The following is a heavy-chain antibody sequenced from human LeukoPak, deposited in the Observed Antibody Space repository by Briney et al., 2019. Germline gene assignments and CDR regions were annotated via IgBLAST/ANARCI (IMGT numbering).Heavy chain of an antibody. Sequence: GGSLRLSCAASGFTFSSYAMSWVRQAPGKGLEWVSAISGSGGSTYYADSVKGRFTISRDNSKNTLYLQKNSLRADDTAIYYCAKSMTLQWRGFFDLWGRGTHVTVSS. V-gene: IGHV3-23*01. CDR3: AKSMTLQWRGFFDL. J-gene: IGHJ2*01. CDR1: GFTFSSYA. CDR2: ISGSGGST. D-gene: IGHD6-19*01.